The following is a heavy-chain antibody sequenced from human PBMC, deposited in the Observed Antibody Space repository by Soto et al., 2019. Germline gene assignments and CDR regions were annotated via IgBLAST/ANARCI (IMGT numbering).Heavy chain of an antibody. CDR2: IWYDGSNK. J-gene: IGHJ4*02. CDR3: ARDRTIRYCDY. D-gene: IGHD3-9*01. Sequence: GGSLRLSCAASGFTFDDYAMHWVRQAPGKGLEWVAVIWYDGSNKYYVDSVKGRFTISRDNSQNTLYLQMNSLRAEDTAVYYCARDRTIRYCDYWGQGALVTVSS. CDR1: GFTFDDYA. V-gene: IGHV3-33*08.